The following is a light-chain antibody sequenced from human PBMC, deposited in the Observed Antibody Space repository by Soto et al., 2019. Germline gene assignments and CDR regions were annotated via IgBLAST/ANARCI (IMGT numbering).Light chain of an antibody. V-gene: IGKV3-20*01. J-gene: IGKJ2*01. CDR3: QQYGSSLFT. CDR2: GAS. CDR1: QSVISNY. Sequence: ETVLTQSPGTLSLSPGETATLSCRASQSVISNYLAWYQQKPDQAPRLLIYGASARAAGIPDRFSGSGSGTDFTLTISRLEPEDFAVYYCQQYGSSLFTFGQGTKLEIK.